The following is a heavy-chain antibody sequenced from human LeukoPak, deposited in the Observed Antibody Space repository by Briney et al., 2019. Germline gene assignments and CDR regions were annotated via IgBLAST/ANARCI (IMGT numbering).Heavy chain of an antibody. CDR1: GYTFTRYY. CDR3: ARDQYDFWSGYYTDNDY. D-gene: IGHD3-3*01. V-gene: IGHV1-46*01. Sequence: ASVKVSCKASGYTFTRYYIHWVRQAPGQGLEWMGIINPSGGSTSYAQKFQGRVTMTRDTSTSTVYMELSSLRSEDTAVYYCARDQYDFWSGYYTDNDYWGQGTLVTVSS. J-gene: IGHJ4*02. CDR2: INPSGGST.